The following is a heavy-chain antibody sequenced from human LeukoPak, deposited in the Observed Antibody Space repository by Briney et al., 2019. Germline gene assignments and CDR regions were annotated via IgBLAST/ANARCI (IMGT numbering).Heavy chain of an antibody. J-gene: IGHJ4*02. V-gene: IGHV1-46*01. CDR1: GYTFTNSY. D-gene: IGHD3-22*01. CDR3: ARGYYYDSSGYYY. CDR2: INPDGGNT. Sequence: ASVKVSCKASGYTFTNSYIHWVRQAPGQVLEWMGLINPDGGNTNYAQNFQGRVTLTRDTSISTAYMELSRLRSDDTAVYYCARGYYYDSSGYYYWGQGTLVTVSS.